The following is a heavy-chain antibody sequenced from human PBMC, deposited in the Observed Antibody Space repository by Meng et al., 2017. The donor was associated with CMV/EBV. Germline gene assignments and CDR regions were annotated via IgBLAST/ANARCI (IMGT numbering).Heavy chain of an antibody. CDR2: ISSSSSYI. Sequence: GESLKISCAACGFTFSSYDMHWVRQATGKGLEWVSSISSSSSYIYYADSVKGRFTISRDNAKNSLYLQMNSLRAEDTAVYYCARDLELRPWFDPWGQGTLVTVSS. D-gene: IGHD1-7*01. CDR1: GFTFSSYD. CDR3: ARDLELRPWFDP. J-gene: IGHJ5*02. V-gene: IGHV3-21*01.